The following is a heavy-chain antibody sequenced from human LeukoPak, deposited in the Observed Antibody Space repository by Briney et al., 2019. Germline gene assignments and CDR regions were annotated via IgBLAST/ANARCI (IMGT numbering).Heavy chain of an antibody. D-gene: IGHD3-3*01. CDR1: GFTFSSYA. CDR3: AKDQGTAIFGMIIPDWYFDL. Sequence: GGSLRLSCAASGFTFSSYAMNWVRQAPGKGLEWVSSISGGSNNINYAGSVKGRFTTSRDNSQNTLYLQINSLRADDTAVYYCAKDQGTAIFGMIIPDWYFDLWGRGTLVTVSS. J-gene: IGHJ2*01. V-gene: IGHV3-23*01. CDR2: ISGGSNNI.